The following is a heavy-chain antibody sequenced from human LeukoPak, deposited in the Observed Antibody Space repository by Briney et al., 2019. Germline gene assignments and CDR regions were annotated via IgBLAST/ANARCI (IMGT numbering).Heavy chain of an antibody. D-gene: IGHD6-13*01. CDR2: IYYSGST. V-gene: IGHV4-59*08. Sequence: SETLSLTCTVSGGSISSYYWSWIRQPPGKGLEWVGYIYYSGSTNYNPSLKSRVTISVDTSKNQFSLKLSSVTAADTAVYYCARPRGIAAAGRWFDPWGQGTLVTVSS. CDR3: ARPRGIAAAGRWFDP. CDR1: GGSISSYY. J-gene: IGHJ5*02.